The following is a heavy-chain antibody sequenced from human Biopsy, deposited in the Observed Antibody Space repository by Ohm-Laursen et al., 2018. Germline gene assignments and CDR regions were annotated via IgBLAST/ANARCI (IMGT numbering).Heavy chain of an antibody. CDR1: GGSMTGYE. CDR2: IYYSGGT. D-gene: IGHD1-26*01. CDR3: ARVEAGTYDALDI. Sequence: GTLSLTCSVSGGSMTGYEWSWIRLAPGKGLEWIGYIYYSGGTKYNPSLASRVTFSVDMSKSQFSLKLYSVTAADTAVYYCARVEAGTYDALDIWGQGTLVAISA. V-gene: IGHV4-59*01. J-gene: IGHJ3*02.